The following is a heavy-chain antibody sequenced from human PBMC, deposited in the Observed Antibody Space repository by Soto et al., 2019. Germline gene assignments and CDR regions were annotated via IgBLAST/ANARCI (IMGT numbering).Heavy chain of an antibody. V-gene: IGHV3-23*01. CDR3: AKDRRIVVVVAEFDY. CDR2: ISGSGGST. CDR1: GFTFSSYA. D-gene: IGHD2-15*01. J-gene: IGHJ4*02. Sequence: GGSLRLSCAASGFTFSSYAMSCVRQAPGKGLEWVSAISGSGGSTYYADSVKGRFTISRDNSKNTLYLQMNSLRAEDTAVYYCAKDRRIVVVVAEFDYWGQGTLVTVSS.